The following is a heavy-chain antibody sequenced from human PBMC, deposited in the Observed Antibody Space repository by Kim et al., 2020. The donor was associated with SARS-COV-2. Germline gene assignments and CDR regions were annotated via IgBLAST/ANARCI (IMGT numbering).Heavy chain of an antibody. CDR2: FDREDDEI. CDR3: AIEGVPGSPLLLYGLDV. V-gene: IGHV1-24*01. D-gene: IGHD1-26*01. CDR1: GYTLTEFS. J-gene: IGHJ6*02. Sequence: ASVKVSCKVSGYTLTEFSIHWVRQAPEKGLEWMGGFDREDDEIIYAQKFQGRLTMTEDTSTDTAYMELRSLTSEDTAVYYCAIEGVPGSPLLLYGLDVWGQGTTVTVSS.